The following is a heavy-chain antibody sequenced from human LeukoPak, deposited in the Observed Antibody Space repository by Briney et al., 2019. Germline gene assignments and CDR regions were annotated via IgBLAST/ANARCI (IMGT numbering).Heavy chain of an antibody. CDR2: IDQDGSAD. V-gene: IGHV3-7*04. J-gene: IGHJ4*02. D-gene: IGHD2-8*02. CDR3: ARGGVPFAECAY. Sequence: GGSLRLSCAASGFTLRTSWMSWVRQAPGKRLEWEANIDQDGSADYYADSVKGRFTISRDNGKNSLYLQMSNLRAEDTAVYFCARGGVPFAECAYWGPGTLVTVSS. CDR1: GFTLRTSW.